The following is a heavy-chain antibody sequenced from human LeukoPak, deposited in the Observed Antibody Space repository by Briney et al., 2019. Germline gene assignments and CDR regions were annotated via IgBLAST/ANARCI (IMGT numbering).Heavy chain of an antibody. CDR2: IIPIFGTA. CDR3: ARDDSSGSLDY. D-gene: IGHD3-22*01. Sequence: ASVKVSCKASGGTFSSYAISWVRQAPGQGLEWMGGIIPIFGTANYAQKFQGRVTITTDESTSTAYMELSRLRSDDTAVYYCARDDSSGSLDYWGQGTLVTVSS. J-gene: IGHJ4*02. CDR1: GGTFSSYA. V-gene: IGHV1-69*05.